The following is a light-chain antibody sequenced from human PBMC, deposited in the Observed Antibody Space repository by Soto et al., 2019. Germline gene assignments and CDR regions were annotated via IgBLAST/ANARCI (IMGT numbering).Light chain of an antibody. CDR3: QQYTGPPTT. V-gene: IGKV3D-20*01. CDR2: DAS. Sequence: IVLTQSPATMSLSPVERATLSCGASERVSSSYVAWYQMKAGLAPRLLIHDASTRASGIPDRFRGSKSGTDFTLTIRGLEPEDSAVYFCQQYTGPPTTFGQGTRLEIK. CDR1: ERVSSSY. J-gene: IGKJ5*01.